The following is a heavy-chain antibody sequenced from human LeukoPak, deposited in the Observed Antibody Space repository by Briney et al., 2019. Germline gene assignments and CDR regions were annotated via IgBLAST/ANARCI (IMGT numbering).Heavy chain of an antibody. Sequence: GASVTVSCKASGYTFTSYAIHWVRQAPGQRLEWMGWINAGYGNIKYSQDFRGRVTITRDTSASTAYMELSSLRSEDTAVYYCARVGTTTADYWGQGTLVTVSS. CDR1: GYTFTSYA. V-gene: IGHV1-3*01. J-gene: IGHJ4*02. D-gene: IGHD4-17*01. CDR3: ARVGTTTADY. CDR2: INAGYGNI.